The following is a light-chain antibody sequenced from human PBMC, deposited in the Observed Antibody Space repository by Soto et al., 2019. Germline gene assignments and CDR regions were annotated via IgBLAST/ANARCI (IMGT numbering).Light chain of an antibody. CDR3: QQRSNWPLT. CDR2: DAS. Sequence: EKVMTQSPATLSVSPGERVTLSCRASQSINTYLACHQHKPGQGPRLLIYDASSRAPGIPARFSGSGSGTDFTLTISGLEPEDSAIYYCQQRSNWPLTFGGGSKVDVK. V-gene: IGKV3-11*01. J-gene: IGKJ4*01. CDR1: QSINTY.